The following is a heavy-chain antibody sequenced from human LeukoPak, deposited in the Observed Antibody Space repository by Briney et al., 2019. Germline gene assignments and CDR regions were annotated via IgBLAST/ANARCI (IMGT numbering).Heavy chain of an antibody. D-gene: IGHD6-13*01. V-gene: IGHV5-51*01. CDR2: IYPGDSDT. Sequence: GESLKISCKGSGYSFTSYWIGWVRQMPGKGLEWVGIIYPGDSDTRYSPSFQGQVTISADKSISTAYLQWSSLKASDTAMYYCARIDSMAAGTEYYFDYWGQGTLVTVPS. J-gene: IGHJ4*02. CDR1: GYSFTSYW. CDR3: ARIDSMAAGTEYYFDY.